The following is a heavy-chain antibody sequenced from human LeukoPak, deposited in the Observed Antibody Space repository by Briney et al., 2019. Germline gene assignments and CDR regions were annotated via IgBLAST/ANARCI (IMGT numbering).Heavy chain of an antibody. D-gene: IGHD6-13*01. Sequence: GGSLGLSCAASGFTFSRSWMHWVRQTPGKGLVWLSRINYDGSSTSYADSVKGRFTISRDNAKNTLYLEMTGLRDEDVAVYYCAVDLGSTWYFDYWGQGSLVTVSS. CDR2: INYDGSST. J-gene: IGHJ4*02. V-gene: IGHV3-74*01. CDR3: AVDLGSTWYFDY. CDR1: GFTFSRSW.